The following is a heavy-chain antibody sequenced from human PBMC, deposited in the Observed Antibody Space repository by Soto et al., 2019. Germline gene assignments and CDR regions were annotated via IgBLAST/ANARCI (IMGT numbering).Heavy chain of an antibody. CDR2: ISAYNGNT. D-gene: IGHD2-15*01. J-gene: IGHJ4*02. Sequence: ASVKVSCKASGYTFTSYGISWVRQAPGQGLEWMGWISAYNGNTNYAQKLQGRVTMTTDTSTSTAYMELRSLRSDDTAVYYCALVVVAATGTLLFDYWGQGTLVTVSS. CDR3: ALVVVAATGTLLFDY. CDR1: GYTFTSYG. V-gene: IGHV1-18*04.